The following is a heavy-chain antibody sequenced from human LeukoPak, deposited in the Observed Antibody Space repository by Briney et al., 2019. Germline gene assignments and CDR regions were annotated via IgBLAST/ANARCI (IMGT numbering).Heavy chain of an antibody. J-gene: IGHJ4*02. D-gene: IGHD6-13*01. CDR2: ISAKNGNT. CDR1: GYSFSNYG. Sequence: ASVKVSCKTSGYSFSNYGIVWVRQAPGQGLEWMGWISAKNGNTKNSQKVQDRVTMTTDSSTNIAYLELENLRSDDTAVYFCARAYDISWAFENRGQGTLVTVSS. V-gene: IGHV1-18*01. CDR3: ARAYDISWAFEN.